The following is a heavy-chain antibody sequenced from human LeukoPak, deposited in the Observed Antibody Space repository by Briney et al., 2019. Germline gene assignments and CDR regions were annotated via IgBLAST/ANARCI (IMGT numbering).Heavy chain of an antibody. CDR3: ARVGRVAGTYFDY. D-gene: IGHD6-19*01. Sequence: SETLSLTCGVYGGSFSGYYWSWIRQPPGKGLEWIGYIYYSGSTNYNPSLKSRVTISVDTSKNQFSLKLSSVTAADTAVYYCARVGRVAGTYFDYWGQGTLVTVSS. V-gene: IGHV4-59*01. CDR1: GGSFSGYY. CDR2: IYYSGST. J-gene: IGHJ4*02.